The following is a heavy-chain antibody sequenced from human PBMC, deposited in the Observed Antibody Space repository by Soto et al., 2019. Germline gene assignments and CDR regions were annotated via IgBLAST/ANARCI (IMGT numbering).Heavy chain of an antibody. CDR2: INHSGST. CDR1: GGSFSGYY. V-gene: IGHV4-34*01. J-gene: IGHJ5*02. D-gene: IGHD2-15*01. Sequence: QVQLQQWGAGLLKPSETLSLTCAVYGGSFSGYYWSWIRQPPGKGLEWIGEINHSGSTNYNPSLKSRVTISVDTSKNQFSLELSSVTAADTAVYYCARGRYCSGGSCYRGLDWFDPWGQGTLVTVSS. CDR3: ARGRYCSGGSCYRGLDWFDP.